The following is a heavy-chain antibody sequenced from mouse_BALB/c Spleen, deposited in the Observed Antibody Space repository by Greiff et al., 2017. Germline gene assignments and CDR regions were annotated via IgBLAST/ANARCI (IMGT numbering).Heavy chain of an antibody. J-gene: IGHJ1*01. Sequence: EVKLVESGAELVKPGASVKLSCTASGFNIKDTYMHWVKQRPEQGLEWIGRIDPANGNTKYDPKFQGKATITADTSSNTAYLQLSSLTSEDTAVYYCAREDYGNWGYFDVWGAGTTVTVSS. CDR2: IDPANGNT. CDR3: AREDYGNWGYFDV. V-gene: IGHV14-3*02. D-gene: IGHD2-1*01. CDR1: GFNIKDTY.